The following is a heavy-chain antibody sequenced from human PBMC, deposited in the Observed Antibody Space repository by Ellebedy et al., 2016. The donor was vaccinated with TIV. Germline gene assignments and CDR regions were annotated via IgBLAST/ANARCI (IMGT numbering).Heavy chain of an antibody. V-gene: IGHV3-30*18. Sequence: GGSLRLXXAASGFTFSSYGMHWVRQAPGKGLEWVAVISYDGSNKYYADSVKGRFTISRDNSKNTLYLQMNSLRAEDTAVYYCAKVGGDPDILTASVSLWVPYFDYWGQGTLVTVSS. D-gene: IGHD3-9*01. CDR3: AKVGGDPDILTASVSLWVPYFDY. J-gene: IGHJ4*02. CDR2: ISYDGSNK. CDR1: GFTFSSYG.